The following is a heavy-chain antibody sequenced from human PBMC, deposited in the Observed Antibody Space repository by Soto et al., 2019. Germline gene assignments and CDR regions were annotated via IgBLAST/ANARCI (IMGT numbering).Heavy chain of an antibody. V-gene: IGHV1-69*01. CDR3: ARSYDFWSGYSYYYYYYGMDV. D-gene: IGHD3-3*01. J-gene: IGHJ6*02. CDR1: GGTFSSYA. CDR2: IIPIFGTA. Sequence: QVQLVQSGAEVKKPGSSVKVSCKASGGTFSSYAISWVRQAPGQGLEWMGGIIPIFGTANYAQKFQGRVTIAADESTSTAYMELSSLRSEDTAVYYCARSYDFWSGYSYYYYYYGMDVWGHGTTVTVSS.